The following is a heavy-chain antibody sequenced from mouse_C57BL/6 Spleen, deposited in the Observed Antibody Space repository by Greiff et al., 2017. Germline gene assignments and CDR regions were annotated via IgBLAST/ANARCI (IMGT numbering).Heavy chain of an antibody. CDR3: ARGWAAMDY. J-gene: IGHJ4*01. CDR1: GFTFSDYG. D-gene: IGHD1-1*02. CDR2: ISSGSSTI. Sequence: EVMLVESGGGLVKPGGSLKLSCAASGFTFSDYGMHWVRQAPEKGLEWVAYISSGSSTIYYDDTVKGRVTIARDNAKNTLFLQMTSLRSEDTAMYYCARGWAAMDYGGQRASGTVSS. V-gene: IGHV5-17*01.